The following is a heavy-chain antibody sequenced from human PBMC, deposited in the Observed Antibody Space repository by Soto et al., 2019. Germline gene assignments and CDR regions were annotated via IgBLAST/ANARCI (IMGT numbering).Heavy chain of an antibody. V-gene: IGHV1-69*11. Sequence: QVQLVQSGAEVKKPGSSVKVSCKASGGTFSSYAISWVRQAPGQGLEWMGGIIPILGTANYAQKFQGRITMTAEESTSTAYMEPSSLGSEDTAVYYCARHVPAAGYYYGVDVWGQGTTVTVSS. CDR3: ARHVPAAGYYYGVDV. J-gene: IGHJ6*02. CDR1: GGTFSSYA. CDR2: IIPILGTA. D-gene: IGHD2-2*01.